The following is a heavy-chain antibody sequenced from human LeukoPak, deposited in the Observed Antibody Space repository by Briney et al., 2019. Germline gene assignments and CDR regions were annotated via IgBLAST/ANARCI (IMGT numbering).Heavy chain of an antibody. V-gene: IGHV3-30*14. D-gene: IGHD2-21*02. CDR2: ISYDGSNK. CDR1: GFTFSSYA. J-gene: IGHJ5*02. CDR3: ARDPPGAYCGGDCYP. Sequence: PGRSLRLSCAASGFTFSSYAMHWVRQAPGKGLEWVAVISYDGSNKYYADSVKGRFTISRDNSKNTLYLQMNSLRAEDTAVYYCARDPPGAYCGGDCYPWGQGTLVTVSS.